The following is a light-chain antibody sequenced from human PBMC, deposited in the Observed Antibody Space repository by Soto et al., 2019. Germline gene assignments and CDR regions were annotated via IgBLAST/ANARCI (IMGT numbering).Light chain of an antibody. V-gene: IGKV3-11*01. CDR2: GAS. CDR1: QSVSDY. Sequence: EITLTQSPGTLSLSPGERATLSCRASQSVSDYLAWYQQKAGQPPRVLIYGASNRATDIPARFSGSGSVTDFTLTISRLEPEDSAVYYCQQRSKLPRPFGCGTRVEIK. CDR3: QQRSKLPRP. J-gene: IGKJ4*01.